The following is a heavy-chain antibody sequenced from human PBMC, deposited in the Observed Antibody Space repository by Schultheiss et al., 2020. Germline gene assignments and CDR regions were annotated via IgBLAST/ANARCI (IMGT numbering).Heavy chain of an antibody. Sequence: GESLKISCAASGFTFSDYYMSWIRQAPGKGLEWVSYISSSGSTIYYADSVKGRFTISRDNSKNTLYLQMNSLRAEDTAVYYCASQYSSGWYWYYYGMDVWGQGTTVTVSS. J-gene: IGHJ6*02. CDR3: ASQYSSGWYWYYYGMDV. V-gene: IGHV3-11*04. CDR1: GFTFSDYY. D-gene: IGHD6-19*01. CDR2: ISSSGSTI.